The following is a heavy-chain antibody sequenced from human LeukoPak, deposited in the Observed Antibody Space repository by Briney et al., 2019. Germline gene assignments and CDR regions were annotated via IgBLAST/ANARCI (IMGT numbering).Heavy chain of an antibody. D-gene: IGHD6-13*01. J-gene: IGHJ4*02. Sequence: GGSLRLSCAASGFTFSSYAMSWVRQAPGKGLEWVSAISGSGGSTYYADSVKGRFTISRDNSKNTLYLQMNSLRAEDTAVYYCAKAKRGLQQQLVPYYFDYWGQGTLVTVSS. CDR3: AKAKRGLQQQLVPYYFDY. CDR1: GFTFSSYA. CDR2: ISGSGGST. V-gene: IGHV3-23*01.